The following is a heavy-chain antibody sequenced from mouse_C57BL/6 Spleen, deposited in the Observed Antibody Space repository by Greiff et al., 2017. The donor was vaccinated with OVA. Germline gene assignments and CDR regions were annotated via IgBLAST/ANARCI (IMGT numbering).Heavy chain of an antibody. Sequence: QVQLQQPGAELVMPGASVKLSCKASGYTFTSYWMHWVKQRPGQGLEWIGEIDPSDSYTNYNQKFKGKSTLTVDKSSSTAYMQLSSLTSEDSAVYYCAREGLIYDGYSAWFAYWGQGTLVTVSA. V-gene: IGHV1-69*01. CDR1: GYTFTSYW. CDR2: IDPSDSYT. D-gene: IGHD2-3*01. J-gene: IGHJ3*01. CDR3: AREGLIYDGYSAWFAY.